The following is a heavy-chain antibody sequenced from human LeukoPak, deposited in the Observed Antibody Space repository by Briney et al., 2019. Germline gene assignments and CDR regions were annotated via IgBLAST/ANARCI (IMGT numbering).Heavy chain of an antibody. CDR2: IYPNDSDT. D-gene: IGHD3-10*01. CDR1: GYSFTSYW. CDR3: AKQPTSMVRGIIITDYYFDY. V-gene: IGHV5-51*01. Sequence: GESLKISYKGSGYSFTSYWIGWVRRMPGKGLEWMGIIYPNDSDTRYSPSFQGQVTISADKSISTAYLQWSSLKASDTAMYYCAKQPTSMVRGIIITDYYFDYWGQGTLVTVSS. J-gene: IGHJ4*02.